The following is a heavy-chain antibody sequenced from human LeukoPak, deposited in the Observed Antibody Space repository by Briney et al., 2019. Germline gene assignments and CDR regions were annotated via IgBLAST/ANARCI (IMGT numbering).Heavy chain of an antibody. CDR2: IKQDGGEE. CDR3: ASSGWYRIDY. J-gene: IGHJ4*02. D-gene: IGHD6-19*01. Sequence: GGSLRLSCAASGITFSSYWMSWVRQAPGKGLEGVANIKQDGGEEYYVDSVKGRCTISCNNAKNSLYPQMNILSAEDTAVYYCASSGWYRIDYWGQGTLVTVSS. V-gene: IGHV3-7*01. CDR1: GITFSSYW.